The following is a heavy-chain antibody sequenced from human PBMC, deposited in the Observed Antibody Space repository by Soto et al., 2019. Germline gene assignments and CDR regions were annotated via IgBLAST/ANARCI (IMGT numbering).Heavy chain of an antibody. CDR2: IDPSDSYT. V-gene: IGHV5-10-1*01. CDR3: ARIVVVPAAIIRFGMDV. Sequence: GESLKISCKGSGYSFTSYWISWVRQMPGKGLEWMGRIDPSDSYTNYSPSFQGHVTISADESISTAYPQWSSLKASDTAMYYCARIVVVPAAIIRFGMDVWGQGATVTVSS. CDR1: GYSFTSYW. J-gene: IGHJ6*02. D-gene: IGHD2-2*01.